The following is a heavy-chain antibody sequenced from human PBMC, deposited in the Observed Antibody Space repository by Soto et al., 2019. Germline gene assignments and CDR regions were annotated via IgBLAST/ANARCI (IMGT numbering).Heavy chain of an antibody. Sequence: KPSETLSLTCTVSGGSISSSSYYWGWIRQPPGKGLEWIGSIYYSGSTYYNPSLKSRVTISVDTSKNQFSLKLSSVTAADTAVYYCARLLGGTNWFDPWGQGTLVTV. V-gene: IGHV4-39*01. CDR2: IYYSGST. CDR3: ARLLGGTNWFDP. CDR1: GGSISSSSYY. D-gene: IGHD1-26*01. J-gene: IGHJ5*02.